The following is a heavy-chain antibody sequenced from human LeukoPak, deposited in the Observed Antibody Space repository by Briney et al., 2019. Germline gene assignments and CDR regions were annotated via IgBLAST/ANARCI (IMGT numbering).Heavy chain of an antibody. CDR1: GSTFSSYE. CDR3: ARDSGISWYYFDY. V-gene: IGHV3-48*03. CDR2: ISSSDSTI. J-gene: IGHJ4*02. D-gene: IGHD6-13*01. Sequence: SGGSLRLSCAASGSTFSSYEMNWVRQAPGKGLEWVSYISSSDSTIYYADFVKGRFTISRDNAKNSLYLQMNSLTAEDTAIYYCARDSGISWYYFDYWGQGTLVTVSS.